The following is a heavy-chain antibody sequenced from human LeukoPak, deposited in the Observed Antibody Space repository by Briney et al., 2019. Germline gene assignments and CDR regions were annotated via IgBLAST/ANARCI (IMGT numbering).Heavy chain of an antibody. V-gene: IGHV3-21*01. CDR1: GFTFSNYD. J-gene: IGHJ5*02. CDR3: ARADYSSSSRFDP. CDR2: VSSSSNNI. Sequence: GGSLRLSCAASGFTFSNYDMNWVPQAPGKGLEWVSSVSSSSNNIYYADSVKGRFTISRDNAKNSLFLQMNSLRAEDTAVYYCARADYSSSSRFDPWGQGTLVTVSS. D-gene: IGHD6-6*01.